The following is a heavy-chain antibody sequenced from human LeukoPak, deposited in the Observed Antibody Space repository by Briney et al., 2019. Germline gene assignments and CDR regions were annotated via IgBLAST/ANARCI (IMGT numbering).Heavy chain of an antibody. CDR1: GGSISSYY. J-gene: IGHJ4*02. V-gene: IGHV4-59*12. CDR2: IYYSGST. D-gene: IGHD6-13*01. CDR3: ASAGYSSSQKNFDY. Sequence: SETLSLTCTVSGGSISSYYWSWIRQPPGKGLEWIGYIYYSGSTNYNPSLKSRVTISVDTSKNQFSLKLSSVTAADTAVYYCASAGYSSSQKNFDYWGQGTLVTVSS.